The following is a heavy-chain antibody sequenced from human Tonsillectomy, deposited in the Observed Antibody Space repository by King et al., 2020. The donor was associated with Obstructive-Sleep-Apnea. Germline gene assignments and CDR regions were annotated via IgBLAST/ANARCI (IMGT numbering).Heavy chain of an antibody. V-gene: IGHV3-30*04. Sequence: VQLVESGGGVVQPGRSLRLSCAASGFTFSSYAMHWVRQAPGKGLEWVALISYDGRTTYYADSVKGRFTISRDNSKNTLYLQMNSLRAEDTAVYYCARDRANSGRGAPFDYWGQGTLVTVSS. CDR1: GFTFSSYA. D-gene: IGHD1-26*01. J-gene: IGHJ4*02. CDR2: ISYDGRTT. CDR3: ARDRANSGRGAPFDY.